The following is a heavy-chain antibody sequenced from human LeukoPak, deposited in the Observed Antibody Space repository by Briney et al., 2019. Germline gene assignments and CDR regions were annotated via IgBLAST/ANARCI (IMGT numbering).Heavy chain of an antibody. CDR2: IYSGGRT. CDR1: GLAVTNNY. V-gene: IGHV3-66*01. J-gene: IGHJ3*01. Sequence: GGSLRLSCAASGLAVTNNYMTWVRQAPGKGLEWVSAIYSGGRTSHAASVKGRFTVSRDNAKNTVYLQVNGLKVDDTAVYYCARGTSTGYYRTEAFDLWGQGTLVTVSP. CDR3: ARGTSTGYYRTEAFDL. D-gene: IGHD3-22*01.